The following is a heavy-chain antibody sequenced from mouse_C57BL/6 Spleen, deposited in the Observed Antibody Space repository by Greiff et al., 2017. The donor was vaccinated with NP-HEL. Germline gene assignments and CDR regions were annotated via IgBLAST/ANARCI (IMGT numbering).Heavy chain of an antibody. V-gene: IGHV1-64*01. J-gene: IGHJ1*03. CDR1: GYTFTSYW. CDR2: IHPNSGST. Sequence: VQLQQSGAELVKPGASVKLSCKASGYTFTSYWMHWVKQRPGQGLEWIGMIHPNSGSTNYNEKFKSKATLTVDKSSSTAYMQLSSLTSEDSAVYYGARAFFTTVVEGYWDFDVWGTGTTVTVSS. D-gene: IGHD1-1*01. CDR3: ARAFFTTVVEGYWDFDV.